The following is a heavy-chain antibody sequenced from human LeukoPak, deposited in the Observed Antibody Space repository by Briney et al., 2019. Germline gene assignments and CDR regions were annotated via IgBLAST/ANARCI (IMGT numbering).Heavy chain of an antibody. CDR2: INPGGGST. CDR3: ARGGDNSYFDY. V-gene: IGHV1-46*01. J-gene: IGHJ4*02. Sequence: EASVKVSCKASGYMFTGYYIHWVRQAPGQGLEWMGIINPGGGSTTYAQKFQGRVTMTRDTSTSTVYMELSSLRSEDTAIYYCARGGDNSYFDYWGQGTLVTVSS. CDR1: GYMFTGYY. D-gene: IGHD4-23*01.